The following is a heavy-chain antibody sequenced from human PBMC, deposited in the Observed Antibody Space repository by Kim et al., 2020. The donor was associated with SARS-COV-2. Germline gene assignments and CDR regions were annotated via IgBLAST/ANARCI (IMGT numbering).Heavy chain of an antibody. CDR3: ANSPATLSY. CDR2: ISVSGGTT. D-gene: IGHD2-15*01. Sequence: GGSLRLSCAASGFTFRTYAMSWVRQAPGKGLECVSTISVSGGTTSYADSVKGRFTISRDNSKNPLYLQMNSLRAEDTAVYYCANSPATLSYWGQGTLVTVSS. CDR1: GFTFRTYA. J-gene: IGHJ4*02. V-gene: IGHV3-23*01.